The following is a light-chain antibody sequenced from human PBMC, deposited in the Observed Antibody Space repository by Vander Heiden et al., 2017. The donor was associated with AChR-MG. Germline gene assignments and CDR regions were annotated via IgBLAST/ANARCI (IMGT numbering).Light chain of an antibody. CDR1: ALPKQD. V-gene: IGLV3-25*03. Sequence: SYELTQPPAVSVSPGQTARITCSGDALPKQDAYWYQQKPGQAPVLMIYKDRERPSGIPERFSGSSSGTTVTLTISGVQAEDEADYFCQSADSSGTYDVFGGGTKLTVL. CDR2: KDR. J-gene: IGLJ3*02. CDR3: QSADSSGTYDV.